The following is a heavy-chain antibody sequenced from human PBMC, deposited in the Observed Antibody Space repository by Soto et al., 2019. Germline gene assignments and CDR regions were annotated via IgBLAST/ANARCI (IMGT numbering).Heavy chain of an antibody. D-gene: IGHD1-26*01. V-gene: IGHV4-38-2*02. CDR3: AREIVGATTFDY. Sequence: PLETLSLTCAASGYSIISGYYWGWIRQPPGKGLEWIGIIYYTGSTFYNPSLKSRVTVSVDTSKNQFSLKMTSVTAADTAVYFCAREIVGATTFDYWGQGTLVTVSS. J-gene: IGHJ4*02. CDR2: IYYTGST. CDR1: GYSIISGYY.